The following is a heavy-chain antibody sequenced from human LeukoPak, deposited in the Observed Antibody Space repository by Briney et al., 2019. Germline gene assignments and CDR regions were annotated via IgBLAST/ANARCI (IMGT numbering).Heavy chain of an antibody. CDR2: INHSGST. CDR1: GGSFSGYY. J-gene: IGHJ6*03. V-gene: IGHV4-34*01. D-gene: IGHD6-6*01. CDR3: ARGEYNYYMDV. Sequence: TSETLSLTCAVYGGSFSGYYWSWTRQPPGKGLEWIGEINHSGSTNYNPSLKSRVTISVDTSKNQFSLKLSSVTAADTAVYYCARGEYNYYMDVWGKGTTVTVSS.